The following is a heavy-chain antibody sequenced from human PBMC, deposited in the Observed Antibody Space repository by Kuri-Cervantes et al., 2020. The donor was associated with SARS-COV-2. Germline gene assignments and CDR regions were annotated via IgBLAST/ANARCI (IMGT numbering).Heavy chain of an antibody. CDR2: INPSGGST. Sequence: ASVKVSCKASGYTFTSYYMHWVRQAPGQGLEWMGIINPSGGSTSYAQKFQGRVTMTRDTSTSTVYMELSSLRSEDTAVYYCARGPRKAVAGLSYYYYGMDVWGQGTTVTVSS. V-gene: IGHV1-46*01. J-gene: IGHJ6*02. CDR3: ARGPRKAVAGLSYYYYGMDV. CDR1: GYTFTSYY. D-gene: IGHD6-19*01.